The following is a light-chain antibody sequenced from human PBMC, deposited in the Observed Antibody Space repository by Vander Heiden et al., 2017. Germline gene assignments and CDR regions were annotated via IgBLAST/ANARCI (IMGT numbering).Light chain of an antibody. Sequence: DIQMTQSPSSVSASVGDRVTITCRASQGISSWLAWYQQKPGKAPKLVIYAASSLQSGVPSRFRRSGSGTDFTLTMSSLHPEDFTTYYCHVSKSFPLTFGAWTRVELK. V-gene: IGKV1-12*01. CDR3: HVSKSFPLT. J-gene: IGKJ4*01. CDR2: AAS. CDR1: QGISSW.